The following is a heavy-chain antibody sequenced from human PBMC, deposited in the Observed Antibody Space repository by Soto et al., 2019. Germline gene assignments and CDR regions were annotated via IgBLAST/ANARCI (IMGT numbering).Heavy chain of an antibody. Sequence: EVQLLESGGGLVQPGGSLRISCIGSGFTFSSNAMSWVRQAPGKGLEWVSAISGSGGTTYYADSVKGRFTVSRDNSNNMLYLQMNSLRAEDTAVYYCAKQRAGFGSVSDTYYFDYWGQGTLVTVSS. CDR2: ISGSGGTT. J-gene: IGHJ4*02. CDR1: GFTFSSNA. D-gene: IGHD3-10*01. CDR3: AKQRAGFGSVSDTYYFDY. V-gene: IGHV3-23*01.